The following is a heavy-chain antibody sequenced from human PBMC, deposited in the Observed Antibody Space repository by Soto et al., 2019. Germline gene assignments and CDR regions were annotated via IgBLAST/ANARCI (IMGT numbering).Heavy chain of an antibody. CDR1: GFTFDDYA. D-gene: IGHD3-22*01. CDR2: ISWNSGSI. V-gene: IGHV3-9*01. CDR3: ARDRGGYYYDSSGYYHFDY. J-gene: IGHJ4*02. Sequence: EVQLVESGGGLVQPGRSLRLSCAASGFTFDDYAMHWVRQAPGKGLEWVSGISWNSGSIGYADSVKGRFTISRDNAKNSLYLQMNSLRAEDTAFYYCARDRGGYYYDSSGYYHFDYWGQGTLVTVSS.